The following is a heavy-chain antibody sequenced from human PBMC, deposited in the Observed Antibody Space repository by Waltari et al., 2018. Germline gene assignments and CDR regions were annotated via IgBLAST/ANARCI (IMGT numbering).Heavy chain of an antibody. CDR1: GFTFSSYA. CDR3: AREIAARLNYFDY. J-gene: IGHJ4*02. CDR2: IYSGGSST. D-gene: IGHD6-6*01. Sequence: EVQLLESGGGLVQPGGSLRLSCAASGFTFSSYALSWARQAPGKGLEWVSVIYSGGSSTYYADSVKGRFTISRDNSKNTLYLQMNSLRAEDTAVYYCAREIAARLNYFDYWGQGTLVTVSS. V-gene: IGHV3-23*03.